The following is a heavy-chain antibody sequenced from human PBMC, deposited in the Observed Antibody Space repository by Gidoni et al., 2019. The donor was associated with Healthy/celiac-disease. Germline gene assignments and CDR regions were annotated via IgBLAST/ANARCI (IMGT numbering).Heavy chain of an antibody. CDR3: ARDKGGATDY. D-gene: IGHD1-26*01. CDR1: GFPFSSYG. V-gene: IGHV3-33*01. CDR2: IWYDGSNK. J-gene: IGHJ4*02. Sequence: QVQLVESGGGVVQPGRSLRLSCAASGFPFSSYGMHWVRQAPGKGLEWVAVIWYDGSNKYYADSVKGRFTISRDNSKNTLYLQMNSLRAEDTAVYYCARDKGGATDYWGQGTLVTVSS.